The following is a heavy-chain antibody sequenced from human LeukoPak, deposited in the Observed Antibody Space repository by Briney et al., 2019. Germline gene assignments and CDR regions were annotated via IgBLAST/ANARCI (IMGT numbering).Heavy chain of an antibody. V-gene: IGHV3-48*03. Sequence: GGSLRLSCAASGFTFNSYGMIWVRQAPGKGLEWVSYISSSGSTIYYADSVKGRFTISRDNAKNSLYLQMNSLRVEDTAVYYCAKVAKYYYGPETYYFFEQWGQGTPVTASS. J-gene: IGHJ4*02. CDR2: ISSSGSTI. CDR1: GFTFNSYG. CDR3: AKVAKYYYGPETYYFFEQ. D-gene: IGHD3-10*01.